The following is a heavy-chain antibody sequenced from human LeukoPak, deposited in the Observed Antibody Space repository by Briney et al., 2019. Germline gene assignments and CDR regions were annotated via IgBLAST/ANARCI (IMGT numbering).Heavy chain of an antibody. V-gene: IGHV1-2*02. CDR3: ARGIWTSHTVGYYFDN. CDR2: INPNSGGT. CDR1: GYTFTGYY. Sequence: ASVKVSCKASGYTFTGYYMHWVRQAPGQGLEWMGWINPNSGGTNYAQKFQGRVTMTRDTSISTAYMELSRLRSDDTAVYYCARGIWTSHTVGYYFDNWGQGTLVTVSS. J-gene: IGHJ4*02. D-gene: IGHD6-13*01.